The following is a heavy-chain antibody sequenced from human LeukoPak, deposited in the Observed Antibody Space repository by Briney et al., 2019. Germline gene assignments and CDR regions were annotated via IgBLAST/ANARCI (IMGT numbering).Heavy chain of an antibody. D-gene: IGHD6-13*01. CDR2: MNPNSGNT. CDR3: ARRKTSSSSLVFDY. V-gene: IGHV1-8*01. CDR1: GYTFTSYD. Sequence: ASVKVSCKASGYTFTSYDISWVRQATGQGLEWMGWMNPNSGNTGYAQKFQGRVTMTRNTSISTAYMELSSLRSEDTAVYYCARRKTSSSSLVFDYWGQGTLVTVSS. J-gene: IGHJ4*02.